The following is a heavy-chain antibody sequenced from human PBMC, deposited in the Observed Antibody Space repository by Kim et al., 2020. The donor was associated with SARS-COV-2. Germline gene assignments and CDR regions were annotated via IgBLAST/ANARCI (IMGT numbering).Heavy chain of an antibody. CDR3: AREGRGRSSSWYGISWF. Sequence: GGSLRLSCAASGFTFSSYAMHWVRQAPGKGLEWVAVISYDGSNKYYADSVKGRFTISRDNSKNTLYLQMNSLRAEDTAVYYCAREGRGRSSSWYGISWF. V-gene: IGHV3-30*04. J-gene: IGHJ5*01. D-gene: IGHD6-13*01. CDR1: GFTFSSYA. CDR2: ISYDGSNK.